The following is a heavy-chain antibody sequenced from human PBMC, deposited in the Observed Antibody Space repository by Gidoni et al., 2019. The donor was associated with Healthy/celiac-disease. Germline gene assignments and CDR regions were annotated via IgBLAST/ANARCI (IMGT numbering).Heavy chain of an antibody. D-gene: IGHD3-9*01. CDR2: IYSGGRT. CDR3: ASQAGRYDILTGYYLS. J-gene: IGHJ5*02. Sequence: EVQLVESGGGLVQPGGSLRLSCAASGFTFSSNYMSWVRQAPGKGLEWVSVIYSGGRTYYADSGKGRFTISRDNSKNTLYLQMNSLRAEDTAVYYCASQAGRYDILTGYYLSWGQGTLVTVSS. V-gene: IGHV3-66*04. CDR1: GFTFSSNY.